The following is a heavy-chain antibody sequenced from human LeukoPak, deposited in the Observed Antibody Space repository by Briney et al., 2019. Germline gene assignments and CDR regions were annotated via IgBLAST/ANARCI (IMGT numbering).Heavy chain of an antibody. Sequence: GGSLRLSCAASGFTFTTYAMTWVRQAPGKGLEWVSTIGGDGGSTYSADSVNGRFTISRDNSENILCLQMNSLRAEDSAVYYCVRSIVAVAYWGQGTLVTVSS. CDR3: VRSIVAVAY. D-gene: IGHD5-12*01. V-gene: IGHV3-23*01. CDR1: GFTFTTYA. J-gene: IGHJ4*02. CDR2: IGGDGGST.